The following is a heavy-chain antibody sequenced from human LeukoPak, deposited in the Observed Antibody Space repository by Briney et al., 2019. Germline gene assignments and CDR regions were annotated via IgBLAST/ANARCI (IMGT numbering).Heavy chain of an antibody. CDR1: GGSISSSSYY. CDR3: GVVTLYYYYMDV. D-gene: IGHD3-3*01. CDR2: IYYSGST. J-gene: IGHJ6*03. Sequence: PSETLSLTCTVSGGSISSSSYYWGWIRQPPGKGLEWIGSIYYSGSTYYNPSLKSRVTISVDTSKNQFSLKLSSATAADTAVYYCGVVTLYYYYMDVWGKGTTVTVSS. V-gene: IGHV4-39*01.